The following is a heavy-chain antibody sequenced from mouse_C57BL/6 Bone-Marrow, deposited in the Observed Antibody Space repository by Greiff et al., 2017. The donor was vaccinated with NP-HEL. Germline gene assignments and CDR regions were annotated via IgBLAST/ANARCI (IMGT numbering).Heavy chain of an antibody. CDR3: ARRSLIYYYGSSYAMDY. V-gene: IGHV1-74*01. CDR2: IHPSDSDT. J-gene: IGHJ4*01. CDR1: GYTFTSYW. Sequence: QVQLQQPGAELVKPGASVKVSCKASGYTFTSYWMHWVKQRPGQGLEWIGRIHPSDSDTNYNEKFKGKATFTADTSSNTAYMQLSSLTTEDSAIYYCARRSLIYYYGSSYAMDYWGQGTSVTVSS. D-gene: IGHD1-1*01.